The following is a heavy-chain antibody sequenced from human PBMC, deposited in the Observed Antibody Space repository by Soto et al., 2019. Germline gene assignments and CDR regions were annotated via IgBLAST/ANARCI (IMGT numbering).Heavy chain of an antibody. CDR2: ISYDGSNK. Sequence: GGSLRLSCAASGFTFSSYGMHWVRQAPGKGLEWVAVISYDGSNKYYADSVKGRFTISRDNSKNTLYLQMNSLRAEDTAVYYCAKDPRYCSGGSCRPENYFDYWGQGT. CDR3: AKDPRYCSGGSCRPENYFDY. J-gene: IGHJ4*02. D-gene: IGHD2-15*01. V-gene: IGHV3-30*18. CDR1: GFTFSSYG.